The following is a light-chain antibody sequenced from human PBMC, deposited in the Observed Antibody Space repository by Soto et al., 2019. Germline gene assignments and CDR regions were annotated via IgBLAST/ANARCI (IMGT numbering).Light chain of an antibody. Sequence: ETVLTQSPGTLSLSPGERATLSCRASQSVNSRYLAWYQQKPGQAPRLLIYGASSRATGIPDRFSGSGSGTDVTLTISRLEPEDFAVYYCQQYGSSPPMYTFGQGTKLEIK. CDR3: QQYGSSPPMYT. V-gene: IGKV3-20*01. CDR1: QSVNSRY. CDR2: GAS. J-gene: IGKJ2*01.